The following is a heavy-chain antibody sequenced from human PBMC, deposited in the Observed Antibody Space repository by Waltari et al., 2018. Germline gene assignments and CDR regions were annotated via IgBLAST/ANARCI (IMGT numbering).Heavy chain of an antibody. CDR1: GYSISSGYY. CDR3: ARALEWLSTYYYYYYMDV. V-gene: IGHV4-38-2*02. Sequence: QVQLQESGPGLVKPSETLSLTCTVSGYSISSGYYWGWLRQPPGKGLEWIGSIYHSGSTYYNPSLKSRVTISVDKSKNQFSLKLSSVTAADTAVYYCARALEWLSTYYYYYYMDVWGKGTTVTVSS. D-gene: IGHD3-3*01. CDR2: IYHSGST. J-gene: IGHJ6*03.